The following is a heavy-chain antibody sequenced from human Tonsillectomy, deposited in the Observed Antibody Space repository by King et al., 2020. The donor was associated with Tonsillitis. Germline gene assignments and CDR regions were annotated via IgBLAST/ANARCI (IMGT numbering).Heavy chain of an antibody. V-gene: IGHV4-31*03. CDR2: IYYTGST. Sequence: QLQESGPGLVKPSQTLSLNCTVSGGSISSGAFYWNWIRQHPGKGLEWIGYIYYTGSTYYNPSLKSRVTMSVDTSENQFSLKLSSVTAADTAVYYCAIAIYYSGSGTYYKNAFDFWGQGTLVTVSS. J-gene: IGHJ3*01. D-gene: IGHD3-10*01. CDR1: GGSISSGAFY. CDR3: AIAIYYSGSGTYYKNAFDF.